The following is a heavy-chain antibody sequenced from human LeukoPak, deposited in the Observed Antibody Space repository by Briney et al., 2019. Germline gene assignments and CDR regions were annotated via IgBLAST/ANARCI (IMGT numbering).Heavy chain of an antibody. CDR3: AKVSSSWYGDNYFDY. Sequence: GGSLRLSCAASGFTFSSYGMHWVRQAPGKGLEWVAVISYDGSNKYYADSVKGRFTTSRDNSKNTLYLQMNSLRAEDTAVYYCAKVSSSWYGDNYFDYWGQGTLVTVSS. CDR1: GFTFSSYG. CDR2: ISYDGSNK. V-gene: IGHV3-30*18. D-gene: IGHD6-13*01. J-gene: IGHJ4*02.